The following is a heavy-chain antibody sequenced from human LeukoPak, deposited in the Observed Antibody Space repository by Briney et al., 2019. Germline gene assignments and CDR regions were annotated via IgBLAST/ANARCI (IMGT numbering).Heavy chain of an antibody. Sequence: AGGYLRLSCAASGFSFSSYTMHWVRNAPSKGLEWVAVMSYDGSNIYYADSVKGRFTISRDNSKNTLYLQMNSLRAEDTAVYYCAKGYYYHMDVWGQGTTVTVSS. CDR3: AKGYYYHMDV. J-gene: IGHJ6*02. CDR2: MSYDGSNI. V-gene: IGHV3-30-3*01. CDR1: GFSFSSYT.